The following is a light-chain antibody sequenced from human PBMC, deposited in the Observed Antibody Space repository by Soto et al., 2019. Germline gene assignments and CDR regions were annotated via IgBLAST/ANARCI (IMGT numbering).Light chain of an antibody. CDR1: QSVSSSY. V-gene: IGKV3D-20*02. J-gene: IGKJ1*01. CDR2: GAS. Sequence: EIVLTQSPGTLSLSPGERATLSCRASQSVSSSYLAWYQQKPGQAPRLLIYGASSRATGIPARFSGSGSGTDFTLTISSLEPEDFAVYYCQQRSSWWTFGQGTKVEIK. CDR3: QQRSSWWT.